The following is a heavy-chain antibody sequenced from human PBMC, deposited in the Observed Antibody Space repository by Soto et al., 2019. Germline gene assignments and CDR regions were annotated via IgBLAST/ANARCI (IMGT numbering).Heavy chain of an antibody. CDR2: IYHSGST. CDR1: GGCISSDGYS. CDR3: ASSHAGAHITAAVH. J-gene: IGHJ4*02. Sequence: QLQLQESGSGLVKPSQTLSLTCAVSGGCISSDGYSWSWIRQPPGKGLEWIGYIYHSGSTYYNPSLKSRVTISVDRSKNQFSLKLSSVTAADTAVYYCASSHAGAHITAAVHWGQGTLVTVSS. V-gene: IGHV4-30-2*01. D-gene: IGHD6-13*01.